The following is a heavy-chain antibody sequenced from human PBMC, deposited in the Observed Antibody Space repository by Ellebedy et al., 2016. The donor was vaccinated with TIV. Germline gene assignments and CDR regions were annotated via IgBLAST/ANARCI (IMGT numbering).Heavy chain of an antibody. CDR1: GGSISSGGYY. CDR3: ARHVIAVGATYFDY. V-gene: IGHV4-39*01. Sequence: SETLSLTCTVSGGSISSGGYYWSWIRQHPGKGLEWIGYIYYSGSTYYNPSLKSRVTISVDTSKNQFSLKLSSVTAADTAVYYCARHVIAVGATYFDYWGQGTLVTVSS. D-gene: IGHD1-26*01. J-gene: IGHJ4*02. CDR2: IYYSGST.